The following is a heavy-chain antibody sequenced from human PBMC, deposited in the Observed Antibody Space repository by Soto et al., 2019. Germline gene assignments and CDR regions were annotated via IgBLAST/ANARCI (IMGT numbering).Heavy chain of an antibody. Sequence: ASVKVSCKASGYTFTSYYMHWVRQAPGQGLEWMGIINPSGGSTSYAQKFQGRVTITRDTSASTAYMELSSLRSEDTVVYYCARDECSAFHDWGQGTLVTVSS. J-gene: IGHJ4*02. CDR1: GYTFTSYY. V-gene: IGHV1-46*01. D-gene: IGHD6-19*01. CDR2: INPSGGST. CDR3: ARDECSAFHD.